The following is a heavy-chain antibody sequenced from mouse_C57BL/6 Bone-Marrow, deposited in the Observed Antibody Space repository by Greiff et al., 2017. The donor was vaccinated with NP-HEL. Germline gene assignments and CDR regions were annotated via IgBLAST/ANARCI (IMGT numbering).Heavy chain of an antibody. D-gene: IGHD3-1*01. CDR1: GYTFTSYW. CDR3: ARWELPWLGSFAY. J-gene: IGHJ3*01. Sequence: QVQLKQPGAELVKPGASVKMSCKASGYTFTSYWITWVKQRPGQGLEWIGDIYPGSGSTNYNEKFKSKATLTVDTSSSTAYMQLSSLTSEDSAVYYCARWELPWLGSFAYWGQGTLVTVSA. CDR2: IYPGSGST. V-gene: IGHV1-55*01.